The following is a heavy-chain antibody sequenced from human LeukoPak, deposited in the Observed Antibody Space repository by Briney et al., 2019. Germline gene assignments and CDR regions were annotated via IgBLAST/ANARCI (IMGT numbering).Heavy chain of an antibody. CDR3: ARGSDMVFDY. CDR1: GGSISSGDYY. V-gene: IGHV4-30-4*08. CDR2: IYYSGST. Sequence: PQTLSLTCTVSGGSISSGDYYWSWIRQPPGKGLEWIGYIYYSGSTYYNPPLKSRVTISVDTSKNQFSLKLSSVTAADTAVYYCARGSDMVFDYWGQGTLVTVSS. D-gene: IGHD3-10*01. J-gene: IGHJ4*02.